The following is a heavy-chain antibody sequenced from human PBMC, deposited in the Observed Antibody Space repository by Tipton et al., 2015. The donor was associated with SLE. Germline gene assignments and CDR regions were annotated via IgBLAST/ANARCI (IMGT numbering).Heavy chain of an antibody. Sequence: TLSLTCTVSGGSISTYYWSWIRQPPGKGLEWIGYIYYSGSTNYNPSLKSRVTISVDTSKNQFSLKLSSVTAADTAVYYCARRGYSYGHYMDVWGKGTTVTVSS. CDR3: ARRGYSYGHYMDV. V-gene: IGHV4-59*12. J-gene: IGHJ6*03. CDR2: IYYSGST. CDR1: GGSISTYY. D-gene: IGHD5-18*01.